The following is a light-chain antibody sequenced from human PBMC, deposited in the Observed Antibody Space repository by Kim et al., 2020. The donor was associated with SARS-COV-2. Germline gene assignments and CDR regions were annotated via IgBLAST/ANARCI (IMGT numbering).Light chain of an antibody. J-gene: IGKJ3*01. CDR3: QQYGSSPLFT. CDR1: QSVSGSY. Sequence: EIVLTQSPGTLSLSPGERGTLSCRASQSVSGSYVAWYQQKAGQAPRLLIYGASSRATGIPDRFSGSGSGTDFTLTISRLEPEDFAVYYCQQYGSSPLFTFGPGTKVDIK. V-gene: IGKV3-20*01. CDR2: GAS.